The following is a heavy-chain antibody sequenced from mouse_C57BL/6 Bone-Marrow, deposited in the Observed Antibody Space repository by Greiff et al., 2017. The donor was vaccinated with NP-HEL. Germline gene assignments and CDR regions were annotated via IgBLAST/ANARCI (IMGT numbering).Heavy chain of an antibody. CDR2: INPNNGGT. J-gene: IGHJ2*01. V-gene: IGHV1-26*01. Sequence: EVQLKQSGPELVKPGASVKISCKASGYTFTDYYMNWVKQSHGKSLEWIGDINPNNGGTSYNQKFKGKATLTVDKSSSTAYMELRSLTSEDSAVYYCARRSTMVTTRGYFDYWGQGTTLTVSS. D-gene: IGHD2-2*01. CDR1: GYTFTDYY. CDR3: ARRSTMVTTRGYFDY.